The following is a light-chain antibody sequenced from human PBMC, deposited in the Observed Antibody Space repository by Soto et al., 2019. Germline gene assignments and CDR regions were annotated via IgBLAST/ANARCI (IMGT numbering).Light chain of an antibody. CDR3: QQRNSYPRT. Sequence: AIRMTQSPSSFSASTGDRVTITCRASQGISSYLAWYQQKPGKAPDLLIYSASTLQSGVPSRFSGSGSETEFTLTITSLQPGDSATYYCQQRNSYPRTFGQGTKVDIK. J-gene: IGKJ2*01. V-gene: IGKV1-8*01. CDR2: SAS. CDR1: QGISSY.